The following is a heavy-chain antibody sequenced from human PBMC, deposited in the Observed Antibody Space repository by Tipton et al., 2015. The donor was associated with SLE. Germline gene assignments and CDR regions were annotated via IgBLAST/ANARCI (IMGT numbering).Heavy chain of an antibody. Sequence: TLSLTCGVYGGSFSGYSWSWIRQTPGKGLEWIGEISHGGSTNYNPSLKSRVTISMDTSKNLFSLKLTSVTAAYTAVYYGAYSRGIAIFGVVDDFWSQGTLVTVPS. CDR2: ISHGGST. J-gene: IGHJ4*02. CDR1: GGSFSGYS. D-gene: IGHD3-3*01. CDR3: AYSRGIAIFGVVDDF. V-gene: IGHV4-34*01.